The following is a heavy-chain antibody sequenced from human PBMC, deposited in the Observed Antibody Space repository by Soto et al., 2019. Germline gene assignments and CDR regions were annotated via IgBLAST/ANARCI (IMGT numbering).Heavy chain of an antibody. D-gene: IGHD2-2*01. V-gene: IGHV1-69*02. Sequence: QVQLVQSGAEVKKPGSSVKVSCKASGGTFSSYTISWVRQAPGQGLEWMGRIIPILGIANYAQKFQGRVTITAEKSTSTAYMELSSLRSEDTAVYYCARGENFARSSPAGQRYWGQGTLVTVSS. J-gene: IGHJ4*02. CDR1: GGTFSSYT. CDR2: IIPILGIA. CDR3: ARGENFARSSPAGQRY.